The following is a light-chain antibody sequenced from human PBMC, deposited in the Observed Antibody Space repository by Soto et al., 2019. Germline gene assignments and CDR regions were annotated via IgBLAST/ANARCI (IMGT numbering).Light chain of an antibody. J-gene: IGKJ2*01. CDR3: QLYGSYTFT. CDR2: LGS. Sequence: EIVLTQSPLSLPVTPGEPASISCRSSRSILGSSGYNYLNWYLQKPGQSPQPLIYLGSSRASGVPDRFSGSGSGTDFTLTISRVEAGDSAVYHCQLYGSYTFTFGQGTKVDIK. CDR1: RSILGSSGYNY. V-gene: IGKV2-28*01.